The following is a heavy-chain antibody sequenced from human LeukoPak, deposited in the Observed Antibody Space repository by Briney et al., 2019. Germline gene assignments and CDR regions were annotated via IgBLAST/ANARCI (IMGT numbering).Heavy chain of an antibody. CDR2: IYYGGST. CDR1: GGSISSSSYY. J-gene: IGHJ4*02. Sequence: SETLSLTCTVSGGSISSSSYYWGWIRQPPGKGLEWIGSIYYGGSTYYNSSPKSRVTISVDTSKNQFSLRVSSVTAADTAVYYCARAPPRIAAAGHGDYWGQGTLVTVSS. CDR3: ARAPPRIAAAGHGDY. V-gene: IGHV4-39*07. D-gene: IGHD6-13*01.